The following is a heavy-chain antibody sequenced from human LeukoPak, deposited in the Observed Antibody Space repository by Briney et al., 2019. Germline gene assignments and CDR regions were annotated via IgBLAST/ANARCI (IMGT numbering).Heavy chain of an antibody. Sequence: PGGSLRLSCAASGFTFYTYAMTWVRQAPGKGLEWVSSISGSGDNTYYADSVKGRFTVSRDNSTNTLYLQMNSLRAEDTAVYYCAKTPGDCTGGTCYSFEYWGQGSLVTVSS. D-gene: IGHD2-15*01. CDR1: GFTFYTYA. CDR2: ISGSGDNT. V-gene: IGHV3-23*01. J-gene: IGHJ4*02. CDR3: AKTPGDCTGGTCYSFEY.